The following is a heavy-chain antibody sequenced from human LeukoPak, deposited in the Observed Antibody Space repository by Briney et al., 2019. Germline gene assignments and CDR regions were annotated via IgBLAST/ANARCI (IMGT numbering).Heavy chain of an antibody. J-gene: IGHJ4*02. Sequence: GSLRLSCAASGLTFSSYAMSWVRQAPGKGLEWIGSIYYSGSTYYNPSLKSRVTISVDTSKNQFSLKLSSVTAADTAVYYCARLPITIFGVVIQFDYWGQGTLVTVSS. CDR1: GLTFSSYA. V-gene: IGHV4-39*01. CDR3: ARLPITIFGVVIQFDY. D-gene: IGHD3-3*01. CDR2: IYYSGST.